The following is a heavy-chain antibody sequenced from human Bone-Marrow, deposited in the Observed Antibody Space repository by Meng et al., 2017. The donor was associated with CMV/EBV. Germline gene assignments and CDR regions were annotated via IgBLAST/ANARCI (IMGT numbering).Heavy chain of an antibody. CDR1: GCTFSSYT. CDR2: INTDERTT. Sequence: GESLKISCVASGCTFSSYTINWVRQAPGKGLVWVSGINTDERTTAYAASVKGRFTSARDNAKKTVYLQMNSLRDEDTAVYYCARGGGTAGLRYLWGRGTLVSVSS. J-gene: IGHJ2*01. V-gene: IGHV3-74*03. CDR3: ARGGGTAGLRYL. D-gene: IGHD6-13*01.